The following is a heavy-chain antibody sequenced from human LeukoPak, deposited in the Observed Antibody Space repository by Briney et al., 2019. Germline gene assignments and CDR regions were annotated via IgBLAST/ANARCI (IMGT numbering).Heavy chain of an antibody. CDR1: GGSISSGSYY. D-gene: IGHD6-13*01. V-gene: IGHV4-61*02. J-gene: IGHJ3*02. CDR2: IYTSGST. CDR3: ASSEAAADAFDI. Sequence: PSETLSLTCTVSGGSISSGSYYWSWIRQPAGKGLEWIGRIYTSGSTNYNPSLKSRVTISVDTSKNQFSLKLSSVTAADTAVYYCASSEAAADAFDIWGQGTMVTVSS.